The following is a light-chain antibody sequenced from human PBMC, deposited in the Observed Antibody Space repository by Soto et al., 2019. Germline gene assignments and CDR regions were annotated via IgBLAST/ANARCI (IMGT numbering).Light chain of an antibody. CDR2: RNN. Sequence: QSALTQPPSASGTPGQGVTISCSGSTSNIGSNYVYWYQQLPGTAPKRLIYRNNQRPSGVPDRFSGPKSGTSASLAISGLRSDDEADYFCATWDASLNGFYVFGTATKVTVL. J-gene: IGLJ1*01. CDR3: ATWDASLNGFYV. V-gene: IGLV1-47*01. CDR1: TSNIGSNY.